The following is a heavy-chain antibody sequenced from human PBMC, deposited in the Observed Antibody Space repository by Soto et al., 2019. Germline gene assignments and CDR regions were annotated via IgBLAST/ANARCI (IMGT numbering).Heavy chain of an antibody. J-gene: IGHJ6*02. CDR3: XTXXXXXXXXDFYNAMDV. Sequence: QLQLQESGPGLVKPSETLSLTCTVSGGSXXXXXXXXWIRQXPGKGLEWIGSRYNSGSTYYNPSLKGRVTISVDTSKTQISLXLRSXXXXXXXXXXXXTXXXXXXXXDFYNAMDVWGQGTTVTVSS. D-gene: IGHD3-3*01. V-gene: IGHV4-39*01. CDR1: GGSXXXXXX. CDR2: RYNSGST.